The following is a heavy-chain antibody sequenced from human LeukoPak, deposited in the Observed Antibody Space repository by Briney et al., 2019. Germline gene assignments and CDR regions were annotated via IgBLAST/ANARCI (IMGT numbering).Heavy chain of an antibody. CDR1: GFTFSSYA. D-gene: IGHD4-23*01. CDR3: ARDQDGGELDY. CDR2: ISYDGSNK. Sequence: PGGSLRLSCAASGFTFSSYAMHWVRQAPGKGLEWVAVISYDGSNKYYADSVKGRFTISRDNSKNTLYLQMDSLRAEDTAVYYCARDQDGGELDYWGQGTLVTVSS. V-gene: IGHV3-30-3*01. J-gene: IGHJ4*02.